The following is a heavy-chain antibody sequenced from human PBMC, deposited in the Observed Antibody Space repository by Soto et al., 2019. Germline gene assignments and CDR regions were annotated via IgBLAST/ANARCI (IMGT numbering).Heavy chain of an antibody. CDR2: ISSGDDT. CDR1: GFIVSSSY. CDR3: ARNSSRGGIDD. D-gene: IGHD6-13*01. Sequence: EVQLVVSGGGLIQPGGSLRLSCAASGFIVSSSYMSWVRQAPGKGLEWVSVISSGDDTYYADSMRGRFTISRDNSKNDVHIHMDNLSADATAVYYSARNSSRGGIDDWGQGAMVTVSS. J-gene: IGHJ6*02. V-gene: IGHV3-53*01.